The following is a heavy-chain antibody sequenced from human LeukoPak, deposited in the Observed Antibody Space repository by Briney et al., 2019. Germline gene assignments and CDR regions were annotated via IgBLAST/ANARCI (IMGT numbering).Heavy chain of an antibody. Sequence: SETLSLTCTVSGGSISGYYWSWIRQPPGNGLKWIAYIHYSGTTTYNPSLKSRVTISVDTSKNQFSLKLNSVTAADTAVYYCARHRQWLGPFDYWGQGTLVTVSS. D-gene: IGHD6-19*01. CDR1: GGSISGYY. CDR3: ARHRQWLGPFDY. J-gene: IGHJ4*02. V-gene: IGHV4-59*08. CDR2: IHYSGTT.